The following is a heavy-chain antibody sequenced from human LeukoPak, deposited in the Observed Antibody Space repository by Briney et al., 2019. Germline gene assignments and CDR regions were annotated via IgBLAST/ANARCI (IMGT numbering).Heavy chain of an antibody. CDR2: ISWNSGSI. J-gene: IGHJ4*02. CDR1: GFTFDDYA. Sequence: GGSLRLSCAASGFTFDDYAMHWVRQAPGKGLEWVSGISWNSGSIGYADSVKGRFTISRDNAKNSLYLQMNSLRAEDMALYYCAKGFRSSWSGGYFDYWGQGTLVTVSS. CDR3: AKGFRSSWSGGYFDY. D-gene: IGHD6-13*01. V-gene: IGHV3-9*03.